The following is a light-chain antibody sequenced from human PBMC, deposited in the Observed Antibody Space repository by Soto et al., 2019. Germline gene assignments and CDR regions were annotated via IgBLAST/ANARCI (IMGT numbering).Light chain of an antibody. CDR2: DAS. CDR1: QSISSW. V-gene: IGKV1-5*01. J-gene: IGKJ1*01. CDR3: QQYNGYSS. Sequence: DIQMTQSPSTLSASVGGRVTITCRASQSISSWLAWYQQKPGKAPNLLIYDASSLESGVPSRFSGSGSGTEFTLTISSLQPDDFATYYCQQYNGYSSFGQGTKVDIK.